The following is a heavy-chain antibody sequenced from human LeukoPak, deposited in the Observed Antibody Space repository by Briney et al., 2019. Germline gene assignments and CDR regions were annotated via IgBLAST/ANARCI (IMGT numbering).Heavy chain of an antibody. CDR1: GYTFTGYY. J-gene: IGHJ5*02. Sequence: ASVKVSCKASGYTFTGYYMHWVRQAPGQGLEWMGWINPNSGGTNYAQKFQGRVTMTRDTSISTAYMELSRLRSDDTAVYYCATRYYYGSGSFFARWFDPWGQGTLVTVSS. CDR2: INPNSGGT. D-gene: IGHD3-10*01. CDR3: ATRYYYGSGSFFARWFDP. V-gene: IGHV1-2*02.